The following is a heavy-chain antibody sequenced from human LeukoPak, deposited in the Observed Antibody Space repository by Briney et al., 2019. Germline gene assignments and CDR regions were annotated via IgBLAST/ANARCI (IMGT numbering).Heavy chain of an antibody. CDR1: GFTFSSYS. V-gene: IGHV3-21*01. CDR2: ISSSSSYI. J-gene: IGHJ4*02. Sequence: GGSLRLSCAASGFTFSSYSMNWVRQAPGKGLEWVSSISSSSSYIYYADSVKGRFTISRDNAKNSLYLQMNSLRAEDTAVYYCARVGGYCSSTSCPTNLYYFDYWGQGTLVTVSS. D-gene: IGHD2-2*01. CDR3: ARVGGYCSSTSCPTNLYYFDY.